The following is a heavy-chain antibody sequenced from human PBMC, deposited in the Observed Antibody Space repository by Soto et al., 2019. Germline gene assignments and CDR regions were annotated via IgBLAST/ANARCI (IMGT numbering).Heavy chain of an antibody. V-gene: IGHV3-23*01. D-gene: IGHD3-10*01. CDR2: ISGSGGST. Sequence: EVQLLESGGGLVQPGGSLRLSCAASGFTFSSYAMSWVRQAPGKGLEWVSDISGSGGSTYYAYSVKGRFTITSDNSKNTMYLQINSLRAEDTAVYYCAKRKVILLWFGGSMDVWGLGTTVTVSS. CDR1: GFTFSSYA. CDR3: AKRKVILLWFGGSMDV. J-gene: IGHJ6*02.